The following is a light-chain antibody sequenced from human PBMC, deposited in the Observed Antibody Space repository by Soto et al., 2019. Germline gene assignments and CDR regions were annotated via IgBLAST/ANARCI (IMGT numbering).Light chain of an antibody. CDR1: SSNIGGNS. CDR2: DDN. Sequence: QPVLTQPRSMSAAPGQKVTISCSGSSSNIGGNSVSWYQQLPGTAPKLLIYDDNKRPSGIPDRFSGSKSGTSATLGITGFQTGDEADYYCGSWDSSLSAYVFGTGTKGTVL. CDR3: GSWDSSLSAYV. V-gene: IGLV1-51*01. J-gene: IGLJ1*01.